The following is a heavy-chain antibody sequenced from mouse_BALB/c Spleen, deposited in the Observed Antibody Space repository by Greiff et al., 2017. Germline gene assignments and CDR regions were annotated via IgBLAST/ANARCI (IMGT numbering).Heavy chain of an antibody. CDR1: GFSLTSYG. V-gene: IGHV2-9*02. J-gene: IGHJ3*01. D-gene: IGHD1-1*01. CDR3: ARVQITTGSWFAY. Sequence: VQVVESGPGLVAPSQSLSITCTVSGFSLTSYGVHWVRQPPGKGLEWLGVIWAGGSTNYNSALMSRLSISKDNSKSQVFLKMNSLQTDDTAMYYCARVQITTGSWFAYWGQGTLVTVSA. CDR2: IWAGGST.